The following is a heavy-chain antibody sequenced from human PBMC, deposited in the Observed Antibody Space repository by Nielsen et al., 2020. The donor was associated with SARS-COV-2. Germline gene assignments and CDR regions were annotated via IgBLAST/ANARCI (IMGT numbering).Heavy chain of an antibody. D-gene: IGHD3-10*01. CDR3: AREEEYRGSGSYLKIFDY. V-gene: IGHV3-30-3*01. J-gene: IGHJ4*02. Sequence: WIRQPPGKGLEWVAVISYDGSNKYYADSAKGRFTISRDNSKNTLYLQMNSLRAEDTAVYYCAREEEYRGSGSYLKIFDYWGQGTLVTVSS. CDR2: ISYDGSNK.